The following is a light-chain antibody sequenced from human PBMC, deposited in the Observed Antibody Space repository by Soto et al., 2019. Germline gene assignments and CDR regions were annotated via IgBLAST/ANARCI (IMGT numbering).Light chain of an antibody. J-gene: IGKJ5*01. CDR2: AAS. CDR1: QRFSTS. CDR3: QQHYSYPIT. V-gene: IGKV1-9*01. Sequence: DIQLTQSPSFLSASVVDRVTSTCRASQRFSTSLAWYQQEPGKAPKLLIYAASTLQSGVPSRSSGSASGTEFTLTISSLQPEDSATYYCQQHYSYPITFGQGTRLEIK.